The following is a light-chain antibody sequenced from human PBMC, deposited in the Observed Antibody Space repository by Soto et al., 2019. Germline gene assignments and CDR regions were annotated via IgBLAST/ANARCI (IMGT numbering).Light chain of an antibody. CDR2: GAS. Sequence: EIVLTQSPGTLSLSPGERGSLSCRASQSLTSNSLAWYQKRPGQAPRLLVYGASTRVTDIPDRFSGSGSGTDFTLTINGLEPDDFAVYYCQHYGDSPPSTFGQGTKVEV. CDR3: QHYGDSPPST. V-gene: IGKV3-20*01. CDR1: QSLTSNS. J-gene: IGKJ1*01.